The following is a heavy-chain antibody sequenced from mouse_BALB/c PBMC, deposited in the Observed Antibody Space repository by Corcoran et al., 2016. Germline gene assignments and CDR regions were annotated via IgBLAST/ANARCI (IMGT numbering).Heavy chain of an antibody. D-gene: IGHD1-1*01. CDR1: GYTFTNYG. J-gene: IGHJ3*01. Sequence: QIQLVQSGPELKKPGETVKISCKASGYTFTNYGMNWVKQAPGKGLKWMGWINTYTGEPTYADDFKGRFAFSVDTSASTAYLQINNLKNEDMATYFCARWTVPYWGQGTLVTVSA. CDR2: INTYTGEP. CDR3: ARWTVPY. V-gene: IGHV9-1*02.